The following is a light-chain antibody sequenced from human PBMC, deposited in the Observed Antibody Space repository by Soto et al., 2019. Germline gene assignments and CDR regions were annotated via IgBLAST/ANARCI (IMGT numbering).Light chain of an antibody. CDR2: KVS. CDR3: LQGTHWSPDT. CDR1: QSLIYSEGNTY. Sequence: VVMTQPPLSLPVTLGQPASISCRSCQSLIYSEGNTYLNWFKQRPGQSPRRLVYKVSNRDSGVPDRFSGSGSRTAFTLTISRVEAEDVDVYSCLQGTHWSPDTGGQGTKLEIK. J-gene: IGKJ2*01. V-gene: IGKV2-30*01.